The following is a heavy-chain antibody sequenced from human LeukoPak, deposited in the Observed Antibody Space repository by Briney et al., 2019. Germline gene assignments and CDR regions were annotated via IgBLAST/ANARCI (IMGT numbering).Heavy chain of an antibody. CDR1: GFTFSSYS. CDR2: ISSSSSTI. J-gene: IGHJ5*02. Sequence: PGGSLRLSCAASGFTFSSYSMNWVRQAPGKGLEWVSYISSSSSTIYYADSVKGRFTISRDNAKNSLYLQMNSLRDEDTAVYYCARVKRMVYVENWFDPWGQGTLVTVSS. CDR3: ARVKRMVYVENWFDP. D-gene: IGHD2-8*01. V-gene: IGHV3-48*02.